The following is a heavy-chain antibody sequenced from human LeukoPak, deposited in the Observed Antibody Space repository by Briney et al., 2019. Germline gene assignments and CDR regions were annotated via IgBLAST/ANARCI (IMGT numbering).Heavy chain of an antibody. D-gene: IGHD3-10*01. CDR2: IDPSDSYT. Sequence: GASMKISCKGSGYSFTSYWISWVRQMPGKGLEWMGRIDPSDSYTNYSPSFQGHVTISADKSISTAYLQWSSLKASDTAMYYCARAYGSGSYSGYWGQGTLVTVSS. J-gene: IGHJ4*02. V-gene: IGHV5-10-1*01. CDR1: GYSFTSYW. CDR3: ARAYGSGSYSGY.